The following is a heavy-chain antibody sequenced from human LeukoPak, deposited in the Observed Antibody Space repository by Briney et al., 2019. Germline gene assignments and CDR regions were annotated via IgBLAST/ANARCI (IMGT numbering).Heavy chain of an antibody. V-gene: IGHV4-39*01. Sequence: SQTLSLTCTVSGGSISSSSYYWGWIRQPPGKGLEWIGSIYYSGSTYYNPSLKSRVTISVDTSKNQFSLKLSSVTAADTAVYYCARHQGSPFRGVILFDYWGQGTLVTVSS. CDR2: IYYSGST. D-gene: IGHD3-16*02. CDR1: GGSISSSSYY. CDR3: ARHQGSPFRGVILFDY. J-gene: IGHJ4*02.